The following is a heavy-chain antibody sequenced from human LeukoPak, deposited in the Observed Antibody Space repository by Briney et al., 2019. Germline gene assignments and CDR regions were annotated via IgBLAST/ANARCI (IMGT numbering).Heavy chain of an antibody. Sequence: SETLSLTCSVSGGSITNSNYYWGWIRQPPGKGLEWLGAVYYTGSTDYNTSLRGRVTLSVDTSRKQFSLRLTSVTAADTAVYYCASIRVVTNFYYFYMDIWGKGTTVTVSS. CDR1: GGSITNSNYY. CDR3: ASIRVVTNFYYFYMDI. CDR2: VYYTGST. D-gene: IGHD3-3*01. V-gene: IGHV4-39*01. J-gene: IGHJ6*03.